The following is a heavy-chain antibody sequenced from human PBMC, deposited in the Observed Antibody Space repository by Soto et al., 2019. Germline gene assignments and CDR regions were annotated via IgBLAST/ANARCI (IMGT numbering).Heavy chain of an antibody. CDR3: ARGPPEFRSAFDS. CDR2: TYYRSKWLT. D-gene: IGHD3-10*01. J-gene: IGHJ4*02. CDR1: GDSVSSNTVA. Sequence: SQTLSLTCAISGDSVSSNTVAWNWIRHSPSRGLEWLGRTYYRSKWLTDYALSVKSRITVSPDTYRNQFSLQLTSVTPEDTGVYYCARGPPEFRSAFDSWGQGALVTVSS. V-gene: IGHV6-1*01.